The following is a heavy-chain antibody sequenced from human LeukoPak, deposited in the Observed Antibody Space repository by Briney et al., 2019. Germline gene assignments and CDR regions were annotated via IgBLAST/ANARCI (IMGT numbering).Heavy chain of an antibody. CDR2: IYYSGST. Sequence: SETLSLTCTVSGGSISSSSYYWGWIRQPPGKGLEWIGSIYYSGSTYYNPSLKSRVTISVDTSKNQFSLKLSSVTAADTAVYYCARRGSRWYWYFDYWGQGTLVTVSS. CDR3: ARRGSRWYWYFDY. CDR1: GGSISSSSYY. J-gene: IGHJ4*02. D-gene: IGHD6-13*01. V-gene: IGHV4-39*01.